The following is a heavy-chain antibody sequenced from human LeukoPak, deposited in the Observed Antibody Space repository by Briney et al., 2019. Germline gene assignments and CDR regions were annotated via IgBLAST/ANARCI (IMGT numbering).Heavy chain of an antibody. J-gene: IGHJ4*02. V-gene: IGHV3-7*03. D-gene: IGHD3-10*01. CDR2: IKRDGSEK. CDR1: GFTFTSFW. CDR3: ARGYGSGSCLDY. Sequence: GGSLRLSCAASGFTFTSFWLNWVRQAPGKGLEWVANIKRDGSEKYYLDSVKGRFTISRDNAKNSLYLQMNNPRAEDTAVYYCARGYGSGSCLDYWGQGTLVTVSS.